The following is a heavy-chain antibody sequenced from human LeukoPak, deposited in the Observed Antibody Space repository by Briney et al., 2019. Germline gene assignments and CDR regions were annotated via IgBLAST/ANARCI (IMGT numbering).Heavy chain of an antibody. J-gene: IGHJ3*01. Sequence: PSETLSLTCTVSGGSISSGGYYWRWLRQHPGKGLEWIGYIYYSGSTYYNPSLKSRVTISVDTSKNQFSLKLSSVTAADTAVYYCARDRGYSSSLWGQGTMVTVSS. CDR1: GGSISSGGYY. V-gene: IGHV4-31*03. CDR3: ARDRGYSSSL. D-gene: IGHD6-13*01. CDR2: IYYSGST.